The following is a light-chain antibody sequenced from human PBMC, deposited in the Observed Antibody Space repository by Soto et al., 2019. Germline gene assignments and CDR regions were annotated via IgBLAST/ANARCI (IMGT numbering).Light chain of an antibody. J-gene: IGKJ1*01. CDR2: SAS. V-gene: IGKV3-15*01. CDR3: QQYNRWPRT. CDR1: QTIGIN. Sequence: EIVMTQSPATLSVSPGERATLSCRASQTIGINLTWYQQKPGQTPSLLISSASTGATGIPGRFSGSGAGTDFTRTISSLQSEDFGVYYCQQYNRWPRTLGQGTKVEIK.